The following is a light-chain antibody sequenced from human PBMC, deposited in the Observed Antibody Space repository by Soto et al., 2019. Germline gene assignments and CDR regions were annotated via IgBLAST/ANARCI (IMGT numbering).Light chain of an antibody. V-gene: IGKV1-27*01. J-gene: IGKJ3*01. Sequence: DTQMTQSPSSLSASVGDRVTITCRASQGISNYLAWYQQKPGKVPKLLIYAASTLQSGVPSRFSGSGSGTDFTLTISTQQPKDVATYYCKKYNSAPQFTFRPGTKVDIK. CDR2: AAS. CDR3: KKYNSAPQFT. CDR1: QGISNY.